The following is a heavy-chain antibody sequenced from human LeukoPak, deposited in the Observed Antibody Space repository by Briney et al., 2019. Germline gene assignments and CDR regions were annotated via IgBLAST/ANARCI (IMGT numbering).Heavy chain of an antibody. J-gene: IGHJ5*02. CDR3: AREITPGRFDP. Sequence: GRSLRLSCAASGFTVSSNYMSWVRQAPGKGLEWVSVIYSGGSTYYADSVKGRFTISRDNSKNTLYLQMNSLRAEDTAVYYCAREITPGRFDPWGQGTLVTVSS. CDR1: GFTVSSNY. V-gene: IGHV3-53*01. CDR2: IYSGGST.